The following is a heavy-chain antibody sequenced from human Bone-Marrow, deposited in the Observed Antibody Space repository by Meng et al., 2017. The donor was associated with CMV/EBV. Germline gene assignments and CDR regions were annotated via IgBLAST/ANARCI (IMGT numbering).Heavy chain of an antibody. V-gene: IGHV1-8*01. J-gene: IGHJ4*02. D-gene: IGHD3-3*01. CDR3: ARGKISQGFLLDS. Sequence: ASVKVSCKASRVTFSSYAINWVRQATGQGLEWMGWMNPNSGDTGYAQKFQGRVTMTRNTSISTAYMELSSLRSEDTALYYCARGKISQGFLLDSWGQGTLVTVSS. CDR2: MNPNSGDT. CDR1: RVTFSSYA.